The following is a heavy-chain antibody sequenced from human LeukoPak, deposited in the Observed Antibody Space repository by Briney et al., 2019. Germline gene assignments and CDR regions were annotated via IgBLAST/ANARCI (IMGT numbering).Heavy chain of an antibody. J-gene: IGHJ4*02. CDR3: ERDSSSSHGEFDY. CDR1: GFTFSSYR. Sequence: GGSLRLSCAAAGFTFSSYRMNWVRQAPGKGLECVSYISSSSTIYYEDSVKGRFTISIDKSKNRLYLQMNILRAEATAVYYCERDSSSSHGEFDYWGQGTLVTVSS. D-gene: IGHD6-13*01. CDR2: ISSSSTI. V-gene: IGHV3-48*01.